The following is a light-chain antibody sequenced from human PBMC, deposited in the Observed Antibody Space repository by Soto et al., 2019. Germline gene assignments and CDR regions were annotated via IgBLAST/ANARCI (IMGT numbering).Light chain of an antibody. V-gene: IGLV2-14*03. CDR1: SSEVGAYDY. Sequence: QSALTQPASVSGSPGQSIAISCTGTSSEVGAYDYVSWYQQHPAKAPKLMIYDVSNRPSGVSNRFSGSKSGNTASLTISGLQAEDEADYYCSSYTISSTPLYVFGTGTKVTVL. CDR2: DVS. J-gene: IGLJ1*01. CDR3: SSYTISSTPLYV.